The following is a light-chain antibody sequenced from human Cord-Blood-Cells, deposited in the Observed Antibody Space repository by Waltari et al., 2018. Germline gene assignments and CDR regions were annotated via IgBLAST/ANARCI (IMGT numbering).Light chain of an antibody. J-gene: IGLJ2*01. CDR1: SCNIGSNT. CDR3: AAWDDSLNGVV. Sequence: QSVLTQPPSASGTPGQRVTSACSGSSCNIGSNTVNWYQQLPGTAPKLLIYSNNQRRSGVPARFSGPKSGASASLGISGLQSEDEADYYCAAWDDSLNGVVFGGGTKLTVL. V-gene: IGLV1-44*01. CDR2: SNN.